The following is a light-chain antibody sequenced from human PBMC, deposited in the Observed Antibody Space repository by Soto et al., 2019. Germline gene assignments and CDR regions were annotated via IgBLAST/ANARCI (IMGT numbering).Light chain of an antibody. V-gene: IGKV1-39*01. CDR2: AAS. CDR3: QQYYSDWT. CDR1: QSISSY. J-gene: IGKJ1*01. Sequence: IQMTQSPSSLSASVGDRVTITCRASQSISSYLNWYQQKPGKAPKLLIYAASSLQSGVPSRFSGSGSGTEFTLTISSLQPDDFATYYCQQYYSDWTFGQGTKVDIK.